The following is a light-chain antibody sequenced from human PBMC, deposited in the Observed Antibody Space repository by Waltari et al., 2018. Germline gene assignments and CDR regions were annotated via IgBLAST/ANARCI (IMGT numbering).Light chain of an antibody. V-gene: IGKV3-20*01. J-gene: IGKJ1*01. CDR3: QQYGSSPRT. Sequence: EIVLTQSPGTLSLSPGERATLSCRASQSVSSSYLAWYQQKPGQAPRLLIYGASSRATGIPDRFSGSGSETDFTLTISRLEPEDFAVYYCQQYGSSPRTFGQGTKEEIK. CDR1: QSVSSSY. CDR2: GAS.